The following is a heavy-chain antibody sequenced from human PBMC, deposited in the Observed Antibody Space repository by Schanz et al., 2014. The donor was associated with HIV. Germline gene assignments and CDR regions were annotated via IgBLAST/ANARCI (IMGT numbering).Heavy chain of an antibody. CDR2: IYSGGST. CDR1: GFTFSSDG. D-gene: IGHD2-15*01. CDR3: ARGGIWEWDQPDFDY. V-gene: IGHV3-NL1*01. Sequence: QVQLVESGGGVVQPGRSLRLSCAASGFTFSSDGMHWVRQAPGKGLEWVSVIYSGGSTDYADSVKGRFTISRDNSKNTLYLQMNSLRAEDTAVYYCARGGIWEWDQPDFDYWGQGTLVIVSS. J-gene: IGHJ4*02.